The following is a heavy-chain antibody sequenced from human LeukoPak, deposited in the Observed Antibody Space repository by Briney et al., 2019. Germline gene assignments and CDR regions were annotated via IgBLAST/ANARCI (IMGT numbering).Heavy chain of an antibody. CDR2: INHSGST. J-gene: IGHJ6*02. Sequence: PSETLSLTCAVYGRSFSGYYWSWIRQPPEEGLEWIGEINHSGSTNYNSSLTSRVTISVDTSKSQFSLNLTSVTAADTAVYYCARHYYGTDVWGQGTTVTVSS. V-gene: IGHV4-34*01. CDR3: ARHYYGTDV. D-gene: IGHD3-22*01. CDR1: GRSFSGYY.